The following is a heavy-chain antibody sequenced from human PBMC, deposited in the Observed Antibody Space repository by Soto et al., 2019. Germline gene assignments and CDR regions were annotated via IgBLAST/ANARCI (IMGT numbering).Heavy chain of an antibody. CDR3: AHRPRAIGGVVPGYYMDV. V-gene: IGHV2-5*02. CDR1: GFSLSTSGVG. J-gene: IGHJ6*03. CDR2: IYWDDDK. D-gene: IGHD3-3*01. Sequence: ESGPTLVNPTQTLTLTCTFSGFSLSTSGVGVGWIRQPPGKALEWLALIYWDDDKRYSPSLKSRLTITKDTSKNQVVLTITNMDPVDTATYYCAHRPRAIGGVVPGYYMDVWGKGTTVTVSS.